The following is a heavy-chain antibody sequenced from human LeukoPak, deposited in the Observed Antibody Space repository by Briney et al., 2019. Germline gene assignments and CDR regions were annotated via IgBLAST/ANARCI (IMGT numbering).Heavy chain of an antibody. J-gene: IGHJ3*02. CDR3: ARSEIRFLEWFAEDAFDI. Sequence: PSETLSLTCAVYGGSFSGYYWSWIRQPPGKGLEWIGEINHSGSTNYNPSLKSRVTISVDTSKNQFSLKLSSVTAADTAVYYCARSEIRFLEWFAEDAFDIWGRGTMVTVSS. CDR1: GGSFSGYY. CDR2: INHSGST. D-gene: IGHD3-3*01. V-gene: IGHV4-34*01.